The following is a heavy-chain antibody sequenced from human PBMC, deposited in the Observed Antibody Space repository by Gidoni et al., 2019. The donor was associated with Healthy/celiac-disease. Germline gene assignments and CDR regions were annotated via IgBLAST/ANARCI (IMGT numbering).Heavy chain of an antibody. CDR3: TSDGPSNSGSYKYGMDV. D-gene: IGHD1-26*01. J-gene: IGHJ6*02. CDR2: IRSKAYGGTT. CDR1: GFTFGDYA. Sequence: EVQLVDSGGGLVKPGRSLRLSCPVSGFTFGDYALSWFRQPPGKGLEWVGFIRSKAYGGTTEYAASVKGRFTISRDDSKSIAYLQMNSLKTEDTAVYYCTSDGPSNSGSYKYGMDVWGQGTTVTVSS. V-gene: IGHV3-49*05.